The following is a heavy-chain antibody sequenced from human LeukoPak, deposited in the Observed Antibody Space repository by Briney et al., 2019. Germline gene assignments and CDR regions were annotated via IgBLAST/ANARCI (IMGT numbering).Heavy chain of an antibody. CDR1: GFTFDDYG. CDR2: INWNGGRT. D-gene: IGHD5-24*01. CDR3: AREMATIIDY. V-gene: IGHV3-20*04. J-gene: IGHJ4*02. Sequence: GGSLRLSCAASGFTFDDYGMRWVRQAPGKGLEWVSGINWNGGRTVYEDSVKGRFTISRDNAKNSLYLQMNSLRAEDTALYYCAREMATIIDYWGQGTLVTVSS.